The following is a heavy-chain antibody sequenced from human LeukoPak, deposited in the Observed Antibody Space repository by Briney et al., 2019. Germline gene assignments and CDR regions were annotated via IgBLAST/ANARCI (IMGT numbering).Heavy chain of an antibody. V-gene: IGHV3-21*01. CDR1: GFTFSSYS. D-gene: IGHD3-9*01. Sequence: GGSLRLSCAASGFTFSSYSMTWVRQAPGKGLEGVSSISSSSSYIYYADSVKGRFTISRDNAKNSLYLQMNSLRAEDTAVYYCVLRYFDWFREFDYWGQGTLVTVSS. CDR2: ISSSSSYI. CDR3: VLRYFDWFREFDY. J-gene: IGHJ4*02.